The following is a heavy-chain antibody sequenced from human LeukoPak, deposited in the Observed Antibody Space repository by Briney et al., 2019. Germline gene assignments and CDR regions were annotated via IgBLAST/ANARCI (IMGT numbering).Heavy chain of an antibody. Sequence: GRSLRLSCAASGLTFSSYGMHWVRQAPGKGLEWMAVMSYDGSNKYYGDSVKGRFTVSRDNSKNTLYLQMNSLRAEDTAVYSCARDVRVVEAAEMGYYYYGMDVWGQGTTVTVSS. J-gene: IGHJ6*02. V-gene: IGHV3-30*03. CDR1: GLTFSSYG. D-gene: IGHD2-15*01. CDR2: MSYDGSNK. CDR3: ARDVRVVEAAEMGYYYYGMDV.